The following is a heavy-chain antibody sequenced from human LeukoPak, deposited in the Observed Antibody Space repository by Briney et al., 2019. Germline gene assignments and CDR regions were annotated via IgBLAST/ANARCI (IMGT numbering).Heavy chain of an antibody. J-gene: IGHJ4*02. D-gene: IGHD6-19*01. CDR2: ISNDGSDK. V-gene: IGHV3-30*04. Sequence: PVRSLRLSCAASGFTFSSYVMHWVRQAPGKGLECVAVISNDGSDKYYADSVKGRFTISRDNSKNTLYLQMNSLGAEDTALYYCARDGGYSRVWTYGAGDYWGQGTLVTVSS. CDR3: ARDGGYSRVWTYGAGDY. CDR1: GFTFSSYV.